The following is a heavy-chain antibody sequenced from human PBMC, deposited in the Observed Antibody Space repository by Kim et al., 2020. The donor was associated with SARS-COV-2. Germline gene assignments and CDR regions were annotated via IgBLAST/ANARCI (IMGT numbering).Heavy chain of an antibody. D-gene: IGHD4-17*01. Sequence: GGSLRLSCAASGFTFSSYGMHWVRQAPGKGLEWVAVISYDGSNKYYADSVKGRFTISRDNSKNTLYLQMNSLRAEDTAVYYCAKFEFSPDTVTTSDFDYWGQGTLVTVSS. CDR3: AKFEFSPDTVTTSDFDY. CDR2: ISYDGSNK. CDR1: GFTFSSYG. J-gene: IGHJ4*02. V-gene: IGHV3-30*18.